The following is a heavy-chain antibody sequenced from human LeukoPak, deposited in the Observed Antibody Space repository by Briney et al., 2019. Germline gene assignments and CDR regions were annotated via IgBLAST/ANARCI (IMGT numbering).Heavy chain of an antibody. CDR3: TRFTAGALPGALYYYFYMDV. D-gene: IGHD1-26*01. Sequence: GGSLRLSCAASGFTFSGSAMHWVRQASGKGLEWVGRIRSKANSYATAYAASVKGRFTISRDDSKNTAYLQMNSLKIEDTAVYYCTRFTAGALPGALYYYFYMDVWGKGTTVTISS. CDR1: GFTFSGSA. CDR2: IRSKANSYAT. V-gene: IGHV3-73*01. J-gene: IGHJ6*03.